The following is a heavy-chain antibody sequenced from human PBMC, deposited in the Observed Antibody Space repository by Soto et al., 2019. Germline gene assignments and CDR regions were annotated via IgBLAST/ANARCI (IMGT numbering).Heavy chain of an antibody. V-gene: IGHV3-23*01. J-gene: IGHJ4*02. Sequence: GGSLRLSCAGSAFTFSNYAMAWVRQAPGKGLEWVSSIAGSGGDISYADSVKGRFTISRDNSKSTLFLQMDSLRAEDTAIYYCAKKYYGTYPFDYWGQGTLVTVSS. D-gene: IGHD1-26*01. CDR2: IAGSGGDI. CDR3: AKKYYGTYPFDY. CDR1: AFTFSNYA.